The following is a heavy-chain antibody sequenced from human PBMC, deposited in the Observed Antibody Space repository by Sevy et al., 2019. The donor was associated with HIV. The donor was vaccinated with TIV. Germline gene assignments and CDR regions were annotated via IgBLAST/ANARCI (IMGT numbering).Heavy chain of an antibody. CDR3: AREFGDGYNPRYYFDY. CDR1: GFTVSTNY. CDR2: IYSGGTT. J-gene: IGHJ4*02. D-gene: IGHD3-3*01. V-gene: IGHV3-53*01. Sequence: GGSLRLSCAASGFTVSTNYMSWVRQAPGKGLEWVSVIYSGGTTYYADSVEGRFTISRDKSKNRLYLQMNSLRAEDTALYYCAREFGDGYNPRYYFDYWGQGTLVTVSS.